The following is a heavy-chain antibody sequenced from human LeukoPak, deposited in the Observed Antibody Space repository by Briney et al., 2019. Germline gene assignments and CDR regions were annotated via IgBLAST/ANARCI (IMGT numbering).Heavy chain of an antibody. V-gene: IGHV4-59*01. CDR2: IYYSGST. CDR1: GGSISSYY. J-gene: IGHJ3*02. CDR3: ARDLSFVRGVPLAFDI. Sequence: PSETLSLTCTVSGGSISSYYWSWIRQPPGKGLEWIGYIYYSGSTNYNPSLKSRVTISVDTSKNQSSLKLSSVTAADTAVYYCARDLSFVRGVPLAFDIWGQGTMVTVSS. D-gene: IGHD3-10*02.